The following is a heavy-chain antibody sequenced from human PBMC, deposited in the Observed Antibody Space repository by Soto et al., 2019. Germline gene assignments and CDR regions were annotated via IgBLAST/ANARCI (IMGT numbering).Heavy chain of an antibody. V-gene: IGHV1-69*06. CDR3: ARTTGTTAGGGDYYYYGMDV. J-gene: IGHJ6*02. Sequence: SVKVSCKASGGTFSSYAISWVRQAPGQGLEWMGGIIPIFGTANYAQKFQGRVTITADKSTSTAYMELSSLRSEDTAVYYCARTTGTTAGGGDYYYYGMDVWGQGTTVTVSS. D-gene: IGHD1-7*01. CDR1: GGTFSSYA. CDR2: IIPIFGTA.